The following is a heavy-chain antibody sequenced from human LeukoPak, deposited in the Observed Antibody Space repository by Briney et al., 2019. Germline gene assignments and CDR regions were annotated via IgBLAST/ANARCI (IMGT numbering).Heavy chain of an antibody. CDR2: IYTSGST. D-gene: IGHD1-20*01. Sequence: SETLSLTCTVSGGSISSGDYYWSWIRQPPGKGLEWIGRIYTSGSTNYNPSLKSRVTMSVDTSKNQFSLKLSSVTAADTAVYYCASGVTGHNDAFDIWGQGTMVTVSS. V-gene: IGHV4-61*02. J-gene: IGHJ3*02. CDR1: GGSISSGDYY. CDR3: ASGVTGHNDAFDI.